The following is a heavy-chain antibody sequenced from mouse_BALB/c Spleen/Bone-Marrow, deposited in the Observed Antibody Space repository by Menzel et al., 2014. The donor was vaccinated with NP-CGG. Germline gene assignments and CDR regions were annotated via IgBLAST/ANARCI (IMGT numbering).Heavy chain of an antibody. J-gene: IGHJ3*01. CDR3: SRNYDYDEGAWFTY. V-gene: IGHV1S132*01. Sequence: QVQLQQPGAELVKPGASVKLSCKTSGYTFTNYWIQWVKRRPGQGLGWIGEIFPGTDTSYYNERFKDKATLTVDTSSSTAYIQLSNLTSEDSAVYFCSRNYDYDEGAWFTYWGQGTLVTVSA. CDR2: IFPGTDTS. D-gene: IGHD2-4*01. CDR1: GYTFTNYW.